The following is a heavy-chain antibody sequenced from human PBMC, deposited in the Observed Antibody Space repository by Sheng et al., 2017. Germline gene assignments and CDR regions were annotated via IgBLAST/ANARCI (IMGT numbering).Heavy chain of an antibody. J-gene: IGHJ4*02. V-gene: IGHV3-33*01. Sequence: QVQLVESGGDVVQPGRSLRLSCAASGFTFSSYGMHWVRQAPGKGLEWVAGIWYDGNNKYYADSVKGRFTISRDNSKNTLYLQMNSLRGEDTAVYYCARDEVETALVTSFGYWGQGTLVTVSS. CDR3: ARDEVETALVTSFGY. D-gene: IGHD5-18*01. CDR1: GFTFSSYG. CDR2: IWYDGNNK.